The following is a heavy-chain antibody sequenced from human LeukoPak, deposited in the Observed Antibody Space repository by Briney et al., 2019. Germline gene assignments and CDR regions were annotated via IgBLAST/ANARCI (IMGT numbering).Heavy chain of an antibody. CDR3: ARDDRVYYDFWSGYYSVDY. CDR2: ISGSGGST. Sequence: GGSLRLSCAASGFIFSSYDMSWVRQAPGKGLEWVSDISGSGGSTDYADSVKGRFTISRDNSKNTLYLQMNSLRAEDTAVYYCARDDRVYYDFWSGYYSVDYWGQGTLVTVSS. V-gene: IGHV3-23*01. D-gene: IGHD3-3*01. CDR1: GFIFSSYD. J-gene: IGHJ4*02.